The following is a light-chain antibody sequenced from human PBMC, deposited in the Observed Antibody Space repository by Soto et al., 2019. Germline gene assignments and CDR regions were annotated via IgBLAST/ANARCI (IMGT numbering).Light chain of an antibody. CDR2: DAS. V-gene: IGKV3-15*01. CDR3: QQFNNWPRT. CDR1: LTMNNN. Sequence: EIVMTQSPATLSVSPGESVTLSCRASLTMNNNIAWYQHKPGQAPRLLIYDASTRATGIPARFSGSGSGTEFTLTISSLQSEDFAVYYCQQFNNWPRTFGQGTKVEIK. J-gene: IGKJ1*01.